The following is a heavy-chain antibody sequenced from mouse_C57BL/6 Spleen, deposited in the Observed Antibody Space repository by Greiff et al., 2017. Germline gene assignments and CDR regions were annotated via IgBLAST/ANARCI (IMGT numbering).Heavy chain of an antibody. CDR1: GYTFTDYE. Sequence: QVQLQQSGAELVRPGASVTLSCKASGYTFTDYEMHWVKQTPVHGLEWIGAIDPETGGTAYNQKFKGKAILTADKSSSTAYMELRSLTSEDSAVYYCTRGDDKPYYCDYWGQGTTLTVSS. J-gene: IGHJ2*01. V-gene: IGHV1-15*01. CDR2: IDPETGGT. CDR3: TRGDDKPYYCDY. D-gene: IGHD2-3*01.